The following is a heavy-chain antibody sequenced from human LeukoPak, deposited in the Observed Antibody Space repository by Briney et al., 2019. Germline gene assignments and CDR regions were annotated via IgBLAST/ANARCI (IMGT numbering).Heavy chain of an antibody. J-gene: IGHJ6*03. Sequence: GASVKVSCKASGYTFTGYYMHWVRQAPGQGLEWMGWINPNSGGTNYAQKFQGRVTMTRDTSISTAYMELSRLRSDDTAVYYCAREGLGADDILTGYARGVWGGYYYMDVWGKGTTVTISS. V-gene: IGHV1-2*02. CDR2: INPNSGGT. D-gene: IGHD3-9*01. CDR3: AREGLGADDILTGYARGVWGGYYYMDV. CDR1: GYTFTGYY.